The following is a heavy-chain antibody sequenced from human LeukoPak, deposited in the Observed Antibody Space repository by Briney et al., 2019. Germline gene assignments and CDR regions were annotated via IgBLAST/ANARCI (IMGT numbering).Heavy chain of an antibody. V-gene: IGHV1-18*01. J-gene: IGHJ5*02. CDR3: ARLMITFGGVIVQNWFDP. CDR2: INAYNGNT. CDR1: GYTFTSYG. Sequence: ASVKVSCKASGYTFTSYGISWVRQAPGQGLEWMGWINAYNGNTNYAQKLQGRVTMTTDTSTSTAYMELRSLRSDDTAVYYCARLMITFGGVIVQNWFDPWGQGTLVTVSS. D-gene: IGHD3-16*02.